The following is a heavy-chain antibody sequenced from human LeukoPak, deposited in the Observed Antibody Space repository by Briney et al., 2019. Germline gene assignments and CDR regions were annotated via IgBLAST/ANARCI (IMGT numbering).Heavy chain of an antibody. V-gene: IGHV3-23*01. CDR2: ISGSGRST. D-gene: IGHD3-10*01. CDR1: GFTFSNYA. CDR3: ARRSGLEPANFDY. J-gene: IGHJ4*02. Sequence: GGSLRLSCAASGFTFSNYAMSWVRQAPGKGLEWVSSISGSGRSTYYADSVEGRFTISRDNPKNTLFLQMNSLRAEDTAVYYYARRSGLEPANFDYWGQGTLVTVSS.